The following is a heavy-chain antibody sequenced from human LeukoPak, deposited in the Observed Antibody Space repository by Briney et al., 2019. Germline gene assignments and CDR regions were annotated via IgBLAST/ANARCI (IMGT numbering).Heavy chain of an antibody. V-gene: IGHV3-11*06. J-gene: IGHJ4*02. CDR2: ISSSSSYT. Sequence: GGSLRLSCAASGFAFSDYYMNWIRQAPGKGLEWVSYISSSSSYTNYADSVKGRFTISRDNAKNSLYLQMNSLRAEDTAVYYCARDRWHSSGWYTGEFDYWGQGTLVTVSS. D-gene: IGHD6-19*01. CDR3: ARDRWHSSGWYTGEFDY. CDR1: GFAFSDYY.